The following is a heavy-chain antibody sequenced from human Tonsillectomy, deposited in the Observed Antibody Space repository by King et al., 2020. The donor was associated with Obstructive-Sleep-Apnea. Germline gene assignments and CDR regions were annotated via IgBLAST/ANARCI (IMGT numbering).Heavy chain of an antibody. CDR3: ARDLLLGSGSYSSRLYYYYYGMDV. J-gene: IGHJ6*02. Sequence: QLQESGPGLVKPSETLSLTCTVSGGSISSYYWSWIRQPPGKGLEWIGYIYYSGSTNYNPSLKSRVTISVDTSKNQFSLKLSSVTAADTAVYYCARDLLLGSGSYSSRLYYYYYGMDVWGQGTTVTVSS. CDR2: IYYSGST. V-gene: IGHV4-59*01. D-gene: IGHD3-10*01. CDR1: GGSISSYY.